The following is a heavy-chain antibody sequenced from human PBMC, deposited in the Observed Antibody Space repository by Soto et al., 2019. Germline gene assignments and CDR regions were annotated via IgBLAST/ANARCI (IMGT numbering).Heavy chain of an antibody. J-gene: IGHJ4*02. CDR3: ARAPPAVVAGLIDY. CDR2: IRAYNGNT. CDR1: GYTFTNYA. Sequence: GASVKVSCKASGYTFTNYAISWVRQAPGQGLEWMGWIRAYNGNTNYGQKSQGRVTMTADTSTSTAYMELRSLRPDDTAVYYCARAPPAVVAGLIDYWGQGTLVTVSS. V-gene: IGHV1-18*01. D-gene: IGHD6-19*01.